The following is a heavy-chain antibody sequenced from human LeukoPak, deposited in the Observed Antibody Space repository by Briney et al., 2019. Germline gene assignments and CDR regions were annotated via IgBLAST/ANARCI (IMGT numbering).Heavy chain of an antibody. D-gene: IGHD2-15*01. V-gene: IGHV3-33*01. CDR2: IWYDGSNK. CDR1: GFTFSSYG. Sequence: GGSLRLSCAASGFTFSSYGMHWVRQAPGKGLEWVAVIWYDGSNKYYADSVKGRFTISRDNSKNTLYLQMNSLRAEDTAVCYCARDVLVVVAATGFDYWGQGTLVTVSS. CDR3: ARDVLVVVAATGFDY. J-gene: IGHJ4*02.